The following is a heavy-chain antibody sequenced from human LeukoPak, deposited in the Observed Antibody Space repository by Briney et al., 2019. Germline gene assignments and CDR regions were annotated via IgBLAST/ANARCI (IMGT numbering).Heavy chain of an antibody. V-gene: IGHV3-48*02. CDR1: GFTFSIYS. CDR2: ISADSNTI. D-gene: IGHD2-15*01. CDR3: ARDRAAPTWFFDL. Sequence: TGGSLRLSCAASGFTFSIYSMNWVRQAPGEGLEWLSYISADSNTIYYADSVKARFTISRDNAKTSLYLQMNTLRDEDTAVYCCARDRAAPTWFFDLWGRGTLVLVSS. J-gene: IGHJ2*01.